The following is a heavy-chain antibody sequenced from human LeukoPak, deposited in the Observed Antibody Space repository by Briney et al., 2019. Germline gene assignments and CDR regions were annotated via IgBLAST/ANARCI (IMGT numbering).Heavy chain of an antibody. D-gene: IGHD3-10*01. CDR1: GRFFSGYY. Sequence: KRSKTLSPTCALDGRFFSGYYWSWIRQPQGKGLEWIGEINHSGSTNYNPSLKTRVTISVDTSKNQFSLKLSSVTAADTAVYYCARAAMVRGVTTSYYYYYMDVWGKGTTVTVSS. J-gene: IGHJ6*03. V-gene: IGHV4-34*01. CDR3: ARAAMVRGVTTSYYYYYMDV. CDR2: INHSGST.